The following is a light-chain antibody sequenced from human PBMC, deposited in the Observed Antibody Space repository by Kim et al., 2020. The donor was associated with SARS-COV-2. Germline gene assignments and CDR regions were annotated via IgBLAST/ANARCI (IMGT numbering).Light chain of an antibody. Sequence: GKTVTISCTRSSGSIASIDVQWYQQRPGSSPTIVIFDDNQRPSGVPDRFSGSIDSSSNSASLTISGLKTEDEADYYCQSYDNNNWVFGGGTKVTVL. CDR1: SGSIASID. CDR2: DDN. CDR3: QSYDNNNWV. J-gene: IGLJ3*02. V-gene: IGLV6-57*01.